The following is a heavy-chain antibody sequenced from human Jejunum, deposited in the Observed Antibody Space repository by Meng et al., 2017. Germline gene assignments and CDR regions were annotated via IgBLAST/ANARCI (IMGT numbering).Heavy chain of an antibody. D-gene: IGHD6-19*01. CDR2: VFHTGSS. V-gene: IGHV4-4*02. CDR1: GGSISSTNW. CDR3: ARRGGAYSTGHFPHFDD. J-gene: IGHJ4*02. Sequence: VQLQGAGPGLVNPSGTLSLTCAVSGGSISSTNWWSWVRQPPGKGPEWIGDVFHTGSSNYSPSLRSRVTISVDKSKNQFSLNLSSVTAADTAVYFCARRGGAYSTGHFPHFDDWGQGTLVTVSS.